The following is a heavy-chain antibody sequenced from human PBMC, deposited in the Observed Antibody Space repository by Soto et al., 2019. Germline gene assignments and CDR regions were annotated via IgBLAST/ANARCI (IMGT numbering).Heavy chain of an antibody. CDR2: IYHSGST. CDR3: ARQQASGTYFDY. J-gene: IGHJ4*02. CDR1: GGSIRSSGYY. V-gene: IGHV4-39*01. Sequence: SETLSLTCTVPGGSIRSSGYYWGWIRQPPGKGLEWIGSIYHSGSTYYNPSLDSRVTISVDTSRNQFSLSLTSVTAADTAVYYCARQQASGTYFDYWGQGTLVTVSS. D-gene: IGHD1-26*01.